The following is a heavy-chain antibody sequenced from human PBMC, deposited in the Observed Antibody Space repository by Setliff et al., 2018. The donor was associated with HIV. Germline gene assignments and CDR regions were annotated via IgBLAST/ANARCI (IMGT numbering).Heavy chain of an antibody. Sequence: PSETLSLTCTVSGASINSGTYYWSWIRQPAGKGLQWIGRIYTSGSTYYSPSLKSRVTISLDTSKNQFSLRLSSVTAADTAVFYCARATESSYDLLTAFWFFDSWGQGTPVTVSS. V-gene: IGHV4-61*02. CDR2: IYTSGST. D-gene: IGHD3-9*01. CDR1: GASINSGTYY. CDR3: ARATESSYDLLTAFWFFDS. J-gene: IGHJ4*02.